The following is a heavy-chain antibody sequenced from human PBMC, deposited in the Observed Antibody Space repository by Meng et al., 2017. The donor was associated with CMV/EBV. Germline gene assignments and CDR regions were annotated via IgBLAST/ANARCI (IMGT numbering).Heavy chain of an antibody. D-gene: IGHD2-2*01. CDR1: GGSFSGYY. CDR3: ARRVGRVVPAAIHWFDP. Sequence: YGGSFSGYYWSWIRQPPGKGLEWIGEINHSGSTNYNPSLKSRVTISVDTSKNQFSLKLSSVTAADTAVYYCARRVGRVVPAAIHWFDPWGQGTLVTV. J-gene: IGHJ5*02. V-gene: IGHV4-34*01. CDR2: INHSGST.